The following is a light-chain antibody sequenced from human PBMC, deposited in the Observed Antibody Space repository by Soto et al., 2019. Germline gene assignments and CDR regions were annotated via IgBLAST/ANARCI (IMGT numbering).Light chain of an antibody. CDR3: QQLNSYPLT. CDR1: QDIRDY. J-gene: IGKJ4*01. CDR2: AAS. Sequence: DIQLTQSPSFLSASVGDRVTIPCRASQDIRDYLAWYQQRPGKAPKLLIYAASTLQSGVPSRFSGSRSGTEFTLTISSLQPDDFATYPCQQLNSYPLTVGGGTKLYIK. V-gene: IGKV1-9*01.